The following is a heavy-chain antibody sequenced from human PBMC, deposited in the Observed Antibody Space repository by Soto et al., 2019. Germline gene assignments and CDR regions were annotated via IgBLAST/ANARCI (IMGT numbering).Heavy chain of an antibody. Sequence: EVQLLESGGGLVQPGMSLRLSCAASGFTFEDYAMHWVRQAPGKGLEWVSGINWNSGKMGYVDSVKGRFTISRDHAKNSLDREVNSLTPEYTAFYSWEKGGGYSIYHYRDVWGKGTTVTVSS. CDR2: INWNSGKM. J-gene: IGHJ6*03. CDR3: EKGGGYSIYHYRDV. CDR1: GFTFEDYA. V-gene: IGHV3-9*01. D-gene: IGHD2-21*01.